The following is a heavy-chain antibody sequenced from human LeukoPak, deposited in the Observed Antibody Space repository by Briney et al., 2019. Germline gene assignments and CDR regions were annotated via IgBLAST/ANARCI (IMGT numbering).Heavy chain of an antibody. CDR1: GFTFSSYA. D-gene: IGHD6-13*01. Sequence: PGGSLRLSCAASGFTFSSYAMSWVRQAPGKGLEWVSAISGSGGSTYYADSVKGRFTISRDNSKNSLYLQMNSLRAEDTAVYYCARDRNGIAAAGILFDYWGQGTLVTVSS. CDR3: ARDRNGIAAAGILFDY. CDR2: ISGSGGST. V-gene: IGHV3-23*01. J-gene: IGHJ4*02.